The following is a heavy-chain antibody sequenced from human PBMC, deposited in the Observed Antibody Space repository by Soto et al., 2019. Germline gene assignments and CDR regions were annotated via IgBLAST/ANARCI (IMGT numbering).Heavy chain of an antibody. CDR1: GFTFSSYG. CDR2: ISYDGRNK. J-gene: IGHJ4*02. D-gene: IGHD4-4*01. V-gene: IGHV3-30*18. Sequence: GGSLRLSCAASGFTFSSYGMHWVRQAPGKGLEWVAVISYDGRNKYYADSVKGRFTISRDNSKNTLYLQMNSLRAEDTAVYYCVKSDSIDSYFDYWGQGTLVTVSS. CDR3: VKSDSIDSYFDY.